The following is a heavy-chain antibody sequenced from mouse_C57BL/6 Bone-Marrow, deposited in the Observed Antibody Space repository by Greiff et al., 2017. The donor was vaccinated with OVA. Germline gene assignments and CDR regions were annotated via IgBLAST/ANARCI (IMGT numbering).Heavy chain of an antibody. CDR3: AREETNWYFDV. CDR1: GYTFTSYW. J-gene: IGHJ1*03. V-gene: IGHV1-7*01. CDR2: INPSSGYT. Sequence: VMLVESGAELAKPGASVKLSCKASGYTFTSYWMHWVKQRPGQGLEWIGYINPSSGYTKYNQKFKDKATLTADKSSSTAYMQLSSLTYEDSAVYYCAREETNWYFDVWGTGTTVTVSS.